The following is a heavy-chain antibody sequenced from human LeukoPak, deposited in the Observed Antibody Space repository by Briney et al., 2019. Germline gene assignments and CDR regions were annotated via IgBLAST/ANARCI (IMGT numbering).Heavy chain of an antibody. CDR1: GGSISNF. D-gene: IGHD3-16*01. V-gene: IGHV4-39*01. Sequence: SETLSLTCTVSGGSISNFWGWIRQPPGKGLEWIGSIHYTGNTHYNASLKSRVTMPVDTSKNQFSLKLSSMTAADTAVYYCARHFSLGAFDIWGQGTMVSVSS. J-gene: IGHJ3*02. CDR3: ARHFSLGAFDI. CDR2: IHYTGNT.